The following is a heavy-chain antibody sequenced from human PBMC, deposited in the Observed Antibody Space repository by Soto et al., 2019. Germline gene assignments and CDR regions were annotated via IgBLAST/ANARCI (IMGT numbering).Heavy chain of an antibody. CDR3: ASAKGGREIVGATTRRAFDI. CDR1: GDSVSSNSAA. D-gene: IGHD1-26*01. V-gene: IGHV6-1*01. Sequence: SQTLSLTCAISGDSVSSNSAAWNWIRQSPSRGLEWLGRTYYRSKWYNEYAVSVKRRITINPDTSKTQFSLQLNSVTPEDTAVYYCASAKGGREIVGATTRRAFDIWGQGTMVTVSS. CDR2: TYYRSKWYN. J-gene: IGHJ3*02.